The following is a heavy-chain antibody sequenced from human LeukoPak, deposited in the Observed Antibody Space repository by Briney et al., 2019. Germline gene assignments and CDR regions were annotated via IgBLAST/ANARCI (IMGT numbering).Heavy chain of an antibody. CDR3: AKDTYSSGWYLRYYYGMDV. Sequence: GRSLRLSCAASGFTFSSHGMHWVRQAPGKGLEWVAVISYDGSYKYYGDSVKGRFTISRDNSKSTLYLQMNSLRAEDTAVYYCAKDTYSSGWYLRYYYGMDVWGKGTTVTVSS. CDR1: GFTFSSHG. V-gene: IGHV3-30*18. J-gene: IGHJ6*04. D-gene: IGHD6-19*01. CDR2: ISYDGSYK.